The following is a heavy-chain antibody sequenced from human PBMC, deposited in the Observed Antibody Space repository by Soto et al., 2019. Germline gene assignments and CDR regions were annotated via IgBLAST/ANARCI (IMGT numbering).Heavy chain of an antibody. CDR2: IYSGGST. CDR1: GFTVSSNY. J-gene: IGHJ3*02. V-gene: IGHV3-66*01. CDR3: ARAGYSYGTGAFDI. D-gene: IGHD5-18*01. Sequence: PGGSLRLSCAASGFTVSSNYMSWVRQAPGKGLEWVSVIYSGGSTYYADSVKGRFTISRDNSKNTLYLQMNSLRAEDTAVYYCARAGYSYGTGAFDIWGQGTMVTVSS.